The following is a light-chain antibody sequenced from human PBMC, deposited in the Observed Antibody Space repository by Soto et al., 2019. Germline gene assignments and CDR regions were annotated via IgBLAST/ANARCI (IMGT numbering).Light chain of an antibody. CDR1: QSVASN. CDR3: HHYNNWPHT. J-gene: IGKJ4*01. CDR2: GAS. Sequence: DIVMTQSPATLSVSPGERATLSCRASQSVASNLAWYQQRPGQAPRLLIYGASTRATGVPARFSGSGSGTEFTVTISSLQSEDFAVYYCHHYNNWPHTFGGGTKVEIK. V-gene: IGKV3-15*01.